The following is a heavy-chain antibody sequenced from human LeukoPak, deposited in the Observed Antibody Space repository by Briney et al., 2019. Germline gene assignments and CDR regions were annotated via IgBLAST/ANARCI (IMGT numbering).Heavy chain of an antibody. D-gene: IGHD4-17*01. CDR1: GGSISSYY. Sequence: SETLSLTCTVSGGSISSYYWSWIRQPPGEGLEWIGYIYYSGSTNYNPSLKSRVTISVDTSKNQFSLKLSSVTAADTAVYYCASSTVTSDWFDPWGQGTLVTVSS. CDR2: IYYSGST. J-gene: IGHJ5*02. CDR3: ASSTVTSDWFDP. V-gene: IGHV4-59*01.